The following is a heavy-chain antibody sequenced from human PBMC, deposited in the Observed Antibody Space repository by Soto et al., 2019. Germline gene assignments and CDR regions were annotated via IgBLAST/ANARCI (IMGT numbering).Heavy chain of an antibody. V-gene: IGHV1-2*02. CDR1: GYTFTGYY. CDR2: INPNSGGT. Sequence: ASVMVSCKASGYTFTGYYMHWVRQAPGQGLEWMGWINPNSGGTNYAQKFQGRVTMTRDTSISTAYMELSRLRSDDTAVYYCARYMVRGVIGAFDIWGQGTMVTVSS. CDR3: ARYMVRGVIGAFDI. J-gene: IGHJ3*02. D-gene: IGHD3-10*01.